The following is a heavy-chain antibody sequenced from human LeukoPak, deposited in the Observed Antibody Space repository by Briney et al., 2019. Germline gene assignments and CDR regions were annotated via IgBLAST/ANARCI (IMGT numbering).Heavy chain of an antibody. J-gene: IGHJ4*02. D-gene: IGHD7-27*01. V-gene: IGHV1-69*01. CDR2: IIPIFGTA. CDR1: GGTFSSYA. Sequence: SVKVSCTASGGTFSSYAISWVRQAPGQGLEWMGGIIPIFGTANYAQKFQGRVTITADESTSTAYMELSSLRVEDTAVYYCAIDPNWGTHSWGQGVLVTVSS. CDR3: AIDPNWGTHS.